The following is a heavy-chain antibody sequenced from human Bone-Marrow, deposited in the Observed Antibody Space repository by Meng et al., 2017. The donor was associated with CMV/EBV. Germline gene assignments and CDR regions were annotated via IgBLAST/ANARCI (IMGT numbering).Heavy chain of an antibody. Sequence: VKVSCKASGGTFTSYTINWVRQAPGQGLEWMGGIIPIFDTGNYAQKFQGRVTITTDESTSTAYMELSSLRSEDTAVYYCARYQGNYYYYGMDVWGQGTTVTVSS. J-gene: IGHJ6*02. CDR2: IIPIFDTG. CDR1: GGTFTSYT. CDR3: ARYQGNYYYYGMDV. V-gene: IGHV1-69*05. D-gene: IGHD6-13*01.